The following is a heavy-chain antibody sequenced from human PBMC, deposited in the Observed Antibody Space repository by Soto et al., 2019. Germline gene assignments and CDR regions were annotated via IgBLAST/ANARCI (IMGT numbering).Heavy chain of an antibody. J-gene: IGHJ3*02. Sequence: QVQLVESGGGVVQPGRSLRLSCAASGFTFSSYGMHWVRQAPGKGLEWVAVIWYDGSNKYYADSVKGRFTISRDNSKNTLYLQMNSLRAEDTAVYYCARDRLRWQGDAFDIWGQGTMVTVSS. D-gene: IGHD4-17*01. V-gene: IGHV3-33*01. CDR1: GFTFSSYG. CDR2: IWYDGSNK. CDR3: ARDRLRWQGDAFDI.